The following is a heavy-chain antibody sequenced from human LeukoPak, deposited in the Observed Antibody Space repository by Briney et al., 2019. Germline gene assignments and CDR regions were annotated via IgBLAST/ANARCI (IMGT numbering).Heavy chain of an antibody. V-gene: IGHV3-48*04. CDR3: AKDLVRDRWFGES. J-gene: IGHJ5*02. CDR2: MRTRCSTI. CDR1: GFTFSSYS. Sequence: GGTLRLSCAASGFTFSSYSMNWVRQAPGKGLEWVSNMRTRCSTIYYADSVKGRFTISKDTSKNTLYLQMNSLTVEDTAVYYCAKDLVRDRWFGESWGQGTLVTVSS. D-gene: IGHD3-10*01.